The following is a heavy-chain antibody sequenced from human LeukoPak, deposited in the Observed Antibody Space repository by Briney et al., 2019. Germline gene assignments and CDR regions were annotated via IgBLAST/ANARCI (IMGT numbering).Heavy chain of an antibody. Sequence: GASVKVSCKASGYTFTSYYMHWVRQPPGQGLEWMGINNPSSGTTSYAQKFQGRVTMTRDTSTSTVYMELSSLTSEDTAVYFCARDRGLLYGSSGCLDYWGQGTLVTVSS. J-gene: IGHJ4*02. CDR3: ARDRGLLYGSSGCLDY. CDR2: NNPSSGTT. CDR1: GYTFTSYY. V-gene: IGHV1-46*01. D-gene: IGHD6-19*01.